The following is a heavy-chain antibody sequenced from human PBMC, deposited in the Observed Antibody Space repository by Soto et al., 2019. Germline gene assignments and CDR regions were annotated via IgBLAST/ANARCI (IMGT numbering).Heavy chain of an antibody. D-gene: IGHD3-22*01. CDR1: GYSFTSYW. CDR3: ARDALGKGLDSSGYVNFDY. J-gene: IGHJ4*02. Sequence: GESLKISCKGSGYSFTSYWIGWVRQMPGKGLEWMGIIYPGDSDTRYSPSFQGQVTISADKSISTAYLQWSSLKASDTAMYYCARDALGKGLDSSGYVNFDYWGQGTLVTVSS. CDR2: IYPGDSDT. V-gene: IGHV5-51*01.